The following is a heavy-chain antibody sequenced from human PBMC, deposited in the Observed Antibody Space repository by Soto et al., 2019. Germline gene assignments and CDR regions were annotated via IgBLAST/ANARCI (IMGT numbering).Heavy chain of an antibody. CDR3: ARGRYGDY. CDR2: ISAHNGNT. Sequence: QIHLVQSGAELKKPGASGKVSCKGSGYGFTTYGITWVRQAPGQGLEWMAWISAHNGNTNYAQKLQGRVTVTRDTSTHTAYMELRSLRSDDTAVYYCARGRYGDYWGQGALVTVSS. D-gene: IGHD1-1*01. CDR1: GYGFTTYG. V-gene: IGHV1-18*01. J-gene: IGHJ4*02.